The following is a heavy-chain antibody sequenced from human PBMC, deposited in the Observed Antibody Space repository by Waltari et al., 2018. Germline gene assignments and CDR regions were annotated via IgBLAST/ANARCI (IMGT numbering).Heavy chain of an antibody. Sequence: QVQLVQSGAEVKKPGASVKVSCKASGYTFTSYDINWVRQATGQGREWRGWMKPNSGNTGYAQKSQGRVTITRTTSICTAYMELRSLRSEDTAGYYCASGALAVAGQWYFKPWGQGTLAPV. CDR3: ASGALAVAGQWYFKP. V-gene: IGHV1-8*03. CDR1: GYTFTSYD. D-gene: IGHD6-19*01. CDR2: MKPNSGNT. J-gene: IGHJ1*01.